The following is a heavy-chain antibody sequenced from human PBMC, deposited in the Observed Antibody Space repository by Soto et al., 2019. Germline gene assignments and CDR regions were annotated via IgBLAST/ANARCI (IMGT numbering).Heavy chain of an antibody. CDR2: IIPIFGTA. CDR3: ARVMTTVNY. CDR1: GHTLSEVA. J-gene: IGHJ4*02. D-gene: IGHD4-17*01. Sequence: SVKVSCKVSGHTLSEVAVHWVRQAPGKGLEWMGGIIPIFGTANYAQKFQGRVTITADESTSTAYMELSSLRSEDTAVYYCARVMTTVNYWGQGTLVTVSS. V-gene: IGHV1-69*13.